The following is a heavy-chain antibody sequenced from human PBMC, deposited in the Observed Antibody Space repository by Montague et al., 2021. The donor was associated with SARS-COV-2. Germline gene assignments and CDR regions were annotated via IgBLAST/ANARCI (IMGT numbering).Heavy chain of an antibody. CDR3: VRDTGSAQAGFDA. CDR1: GDSVWSNTAA. J-gene: IGHJ4*02. Sequence: CAISGDSVWSNTAAWNWIRQSPSGGLEWLGRTNYRSKWTSDYATSVEGRISIDPDTSKNQFSLHLRSVTPEDTSVYYCVRDTGSAQAGFDAWGQGTLVTVSS. V-gene: IGHV6-1*01. D-gene: IGHD4-17*01. CDR2: TNYRSKWTS.